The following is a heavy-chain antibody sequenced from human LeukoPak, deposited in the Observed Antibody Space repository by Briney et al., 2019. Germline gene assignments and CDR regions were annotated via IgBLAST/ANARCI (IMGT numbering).Heavy chain of an antibody. CDR2: SGDKATSYTT. Sequence: GGSLRLSCAASGFTFSDHYMDWVRQAPGKGLEWVGRSGDKATSYTTEYAASVKGRFTISRDDSKNSLYLQMSSLKTEDTAVYYCTRGADTSPFDYWGQGTLVTVSS. CDR3: TRGADTSPFDY. J-gene: IGHJ4*02. D-gene: IGHD1-26*01. CDR1: GFTFSDHY. V-gene: IGHV3-72*01.